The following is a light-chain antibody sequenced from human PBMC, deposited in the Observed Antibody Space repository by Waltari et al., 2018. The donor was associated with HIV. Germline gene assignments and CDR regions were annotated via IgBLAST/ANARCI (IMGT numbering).Light chain of an antibody. J-gene: IGKJ1*01. V-gene: IGKV3-15*01. CDR2: DAS. Sequence: EVVLTQSPGTVSVSPGERATLSCRTSQSVSNNLVWYQMKPGQAPRLVIYDASTRATGIPVRFSGSGSGTEFTLTISSLQSEDFAVYYGQQYNNWPRTFGRGTKVEI. CDR3: QQYNNWPRT. CDR1: QSVSNN.